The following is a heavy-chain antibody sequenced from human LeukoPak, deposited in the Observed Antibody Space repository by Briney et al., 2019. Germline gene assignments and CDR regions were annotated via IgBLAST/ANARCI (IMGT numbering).Heavy chain of an antibody. D-gene: IGHD3-3*01. CDR3: ARVDNYDFWSGYSRNYYYYGMDV. J-gene: IGHJ6*02. CDR2: IYYSGST. V-gene: IGHV4-59*01. CDR1: GGSISSYY. Sequence: SETLSLTCTVSGGSISSYYWSWIRQPPGKGLEWIGYIYYSGSTNYNPSLKSRVTISVDTSKNQFSLKLSSVTAADTAVYYCARVDNYDFWSGYSRNYYYYGMDVWGQGTTVTVSS.